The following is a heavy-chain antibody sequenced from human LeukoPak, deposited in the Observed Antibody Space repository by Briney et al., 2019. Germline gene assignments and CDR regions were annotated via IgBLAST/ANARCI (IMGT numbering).Heavy chain of an antibody. CDR1: GFTFSDYN. D-gene: IGHD5-24*01. CDR2: ITSGTTYI. Sequence: GGSLRLSCAASGFTFSDYNMNWVRQSPEKGLEWVSSITSGTTYIYYADSVRGRFTLSRDNAKNSLYLQMNSLRAEDTAVYYCARGSRDGYISWGQGTLVTVSS. V-gene: IGHV3-21*04. CDR3: ARGSRDGYIS. J-gene: IGHJ4*02.